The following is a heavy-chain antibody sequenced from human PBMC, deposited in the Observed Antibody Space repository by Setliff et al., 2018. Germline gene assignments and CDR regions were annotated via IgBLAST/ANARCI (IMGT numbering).Heavy chain of an antibody. CDR3: ARGRYYDRTGRGPNWFDP. D-gene: IGHD3-22*01. V-gene: IGHV3-23*01. CDR2: ISASGGST. J-gene: IGHJ5*02. Sequence: GGSLRLSCAASGFTFNNYAMSWVRQAPGKGLEWVLSISASGGSTYYADSVKGRFTISRDNSKNTLYLQMNSLRAEDTAVYYCARGRYYDRTGRGPNWFDPWGQGTLVTVSS. CDR1: GFTFNNYA.